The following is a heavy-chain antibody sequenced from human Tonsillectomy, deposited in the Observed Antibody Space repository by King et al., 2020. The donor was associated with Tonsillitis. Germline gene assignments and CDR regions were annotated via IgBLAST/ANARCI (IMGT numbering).Heavy chain of an antibody. Sequence: QLVQSGGGVVQPGRSLRLSCAASGFTFSSYAMHWVRQAPGKGLEWVAVISYDGSNKYYADSVKGRLTISRDNSKNTRYLQMNSLRAEDTAVYYCARALRSDHYGMDVWGQGTTVTVSS. D-gene: IGHD3-3*01. V-gene: IGHV3-30-3*01. CDR3: ARALRSDHYGMDV. CDR2: ISYDGSNK. CDR1: GFTFSSYA. J-gene: IGHJ6*02.